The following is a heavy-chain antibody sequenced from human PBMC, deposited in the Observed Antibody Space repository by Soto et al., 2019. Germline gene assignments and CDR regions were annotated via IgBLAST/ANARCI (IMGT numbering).Heavy chain of an antibody. J-gene: IGHJ5*01. CDR3: ARAFGCNWMDP. CDR2: TYYSGSR. V-gene: IGHV4-59*02. D-gene: IGHD3-10*01. Sequence: SSQTRSLTCSLSGGSVSSYYWSWIRHPPGKGLGWVSYTYYSGSRNYNPSLKSRVTISLDTSRNQFTLKLSSVSAEDTAIYRPARAFGCNWMDPWGQGTLVTVSS. CDR1: GGSVSSYY.